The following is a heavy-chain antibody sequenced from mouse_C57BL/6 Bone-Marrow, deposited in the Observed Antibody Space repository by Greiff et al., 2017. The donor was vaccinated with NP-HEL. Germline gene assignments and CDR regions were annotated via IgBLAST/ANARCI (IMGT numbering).Heavy chain of an antibody. CDR2: IDPETGGT. V-gene: IGHV1-15*01. CDR1: GYTFTDYE. J-gene: IGHJ3*01. D-gene: IGHD2-2*01. CDR3: RRYVYDVPSWFAY. Sequence: VQLQQSGAELVRPGASVTLSCKASGYTFTDYEMHWVKQTPVHGLEWIGAIDPETGGTAYNQKFKGKAILTADKSSGTAYMQLRSLTSEDSAVYYCRRYVYDVPSWFAYWGQGTLVTVSA.